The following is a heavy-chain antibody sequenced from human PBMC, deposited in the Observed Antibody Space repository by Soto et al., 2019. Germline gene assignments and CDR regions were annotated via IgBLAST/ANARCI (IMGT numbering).Heavy chain of an antibody. CDR3: AKDFSVGKYSSSDWF. CDR1: GFDVNKYA. D-gene: IGHD6-6*01. Sequence: GGSLRLSCVAFGFDVNKYAMTWVRQAPGKGLQWVSSITSTGDSTYYAYSVKGRFTTSRDNSKNTLYPQMNSLRADDTAVFYCAKDFSVGKYSSSDWF. V-gene: IGHV3-23*01. J-gene: IGHJ5*01. CDR2: ITSTGDST.